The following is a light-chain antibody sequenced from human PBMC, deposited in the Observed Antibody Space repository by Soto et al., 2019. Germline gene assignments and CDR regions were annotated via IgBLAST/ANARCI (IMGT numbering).Light chain of an antibody. CDR2: DVS. CDR1: SSDVGGYNY. Sequence: QSALTQPGSVSGSPGQSITISCTGTSSDVGGYNYVSWYQQHPGKAPKLMIYDVSNRPSGVSNRFSGSKSGNTASLTISGLQAEDEDHYYCSSYTSSSPVFATGTTVPAL. V-gene: IGLV2-14*01. J-gene: IGLJ1*01. CDR3: SSYTSSSPV.